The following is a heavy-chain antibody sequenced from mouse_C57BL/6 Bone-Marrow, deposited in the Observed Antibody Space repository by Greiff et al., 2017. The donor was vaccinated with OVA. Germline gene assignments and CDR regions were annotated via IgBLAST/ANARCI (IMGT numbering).Heavy chain of an antibody. V-gene: IGHV5-16*01. J-gene: IGHJ1*03. CDR2: INYDGSST. D-gene: IGHD3-3*01. CDR3: ARDKRAYFDV. CDR1: GFTFSDYY. Sequence: EVKLVESEGGLVQPGSSMKLSCTASGFTFSDYYMAWVRQVPEKGLEWVANINYDGSSTYYLDSLKSRFIISRDNAKNILYLQMSSLKSEDTATYYCARDKRAYFDVWGTGTTVTVSS.